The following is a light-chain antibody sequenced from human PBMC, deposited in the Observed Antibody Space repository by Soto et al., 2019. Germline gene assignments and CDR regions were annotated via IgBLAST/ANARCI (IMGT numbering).Light chain of an antibody. V-gene: IGKV1-27*01. Sequence: DIQMTQSPSSLSASVGDSVTITCRASQGISNYLDWYQQKPGKVPKLLIYDASTLQSGVPSRFSGSGSGTDFTLTISSLRPEDFATYYCQKYNSAPWTFGQGTKVEIK. J-gene: IGKJ1*01. CDR3: QKYNSAPWT. CDR1: QGISNY. CDR2: DAS.